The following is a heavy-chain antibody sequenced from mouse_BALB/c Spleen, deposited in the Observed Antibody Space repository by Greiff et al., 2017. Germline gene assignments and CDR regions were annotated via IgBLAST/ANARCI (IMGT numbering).Heavy chain of an antibody. CDR2: ISSGGSYT. D-gene: IGHD2-3*01. V-gene: IGHV5-9-4*01. J-gene: IGHJ4*01. Sequence: EVKLMESGGGLVKPGGSLKLSCAASGFTFSSYAMSWVRQSPEKRLEWVAEISSGGSYTYYPDTVTGRFTISRDNAKNTLYLEMSSLRSEDTAMYYCARDGYSDYAMDYWGQGTSVTVSS. CDR1: GFTFSSYA. CDR3: ARDGYSDYAMDY.